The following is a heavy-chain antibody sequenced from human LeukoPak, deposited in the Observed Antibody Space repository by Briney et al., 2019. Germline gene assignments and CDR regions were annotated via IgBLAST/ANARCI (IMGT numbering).Heavy chain of an antibody. Sequence: ASVKVSCKASGYTFSSYGISWVRQAPGQGLEWMGWISAYNGDTNYAQKLQGRVTMTTDTSTNTAYMELRSLRSDDTAVYYCARGGRRQPLLYDGYWGQGTLVTGSS. CDR3: ARGGRRQPLLYDGY. V-gene: IGHV1-18*01. CDR1: GYTFSSYG. J-gene: IGHJ4*02. CDR2: ISAYNGDT. D-gene: IGHD2-2*02.